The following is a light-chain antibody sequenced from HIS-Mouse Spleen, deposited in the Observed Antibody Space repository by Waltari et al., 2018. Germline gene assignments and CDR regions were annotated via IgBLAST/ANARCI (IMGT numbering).Light chain of an antibody. J-gene: IGLJ3*02. CDR2: EGS. V-gene: IGLV2-23*01. CDR1: SSDVGSYNL. CDR3: CSYAGSSTWV. Sequence: QSALTQPASVSGSPGQSITIPCTGTSSDVGSYNLVSWYPQHPAQAPKLMIYEGSKRPSGVANRFSGSKAGNTASLTISGLQAEDEADYYCCSYAGSSTWVFGGGTKLTVL.